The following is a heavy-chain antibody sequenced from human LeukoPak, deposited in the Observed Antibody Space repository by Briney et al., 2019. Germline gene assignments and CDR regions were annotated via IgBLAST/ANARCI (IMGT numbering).Heavy chain of an antibody. CDR3: ARDHSTTVYYFDY. V-gene: IGHV3-33*01. Sequence: PGGSLRLSCAVSGFSFRRYGMHWVRQAPGKGLEWVAVIWYDGSKKYYTDSVKGRFTISRDNSKNTLYLQMNSLRAEDTAVYYCARDHSTTVYYFDYWGQGTLVTVSS. J-gene: IGHJ4*02. D-gene: IGHD4-17*01. CDR1: GFSFRRYG. CDR2: IWYDGSKK.